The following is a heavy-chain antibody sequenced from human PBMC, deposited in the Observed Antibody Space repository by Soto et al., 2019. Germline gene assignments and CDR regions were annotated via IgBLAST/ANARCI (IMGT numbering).Heavy chain of an antibody. J-gene: IGHJ2*01. V-gene: IGHV3-49*03. CDR3: TRGVSPTTVTTRFL. CDR1: GFTFGDYA. Sequence: GGSLRLSCTASGFTFGDYAMSWFRQAPGKGLEWVGFIRSKAYGGTTEYAASVKGRFTISRDDSKSIAYLQMNSLKTEDTAVYYCTRGVSPTTVTTRFLWGRGTLVTVSS. D-gene: IGHD4-17*01. CDR2: IRSKAYGGTT.